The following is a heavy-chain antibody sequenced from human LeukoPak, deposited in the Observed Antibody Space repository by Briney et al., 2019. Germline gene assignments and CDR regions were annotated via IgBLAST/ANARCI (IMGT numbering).Heavy chain of an antibody. J-gene: IGHJ1*01. CDR2: MNPNSGNT. CDR3: ATGEIEWELLPGYFQY. Sequence: ASVKVSCKASADTFTSYDINWVRQAPGQGLEWMGWMNPNSGNTGYAQKFQDRVTMTWSTSISTAYMELSSLKSEDTAVYYCATGEIEWELLPGYFQYWGQGTLVTVSS. D-gene: IGHD3-10*01. V-gene: IGHV1-8*01. CDR1: ADTFTSYD.